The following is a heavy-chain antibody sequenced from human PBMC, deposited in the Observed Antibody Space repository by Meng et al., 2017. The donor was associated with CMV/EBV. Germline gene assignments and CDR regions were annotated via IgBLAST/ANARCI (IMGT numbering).Heavy chain of an antibody. CDR2: IYYSGST. J-gene: IGHJ3*02. D-gene: IGHD3-3*01. Sequence: SETLSLTCTVSGGSVSSGCYYWSWIRQPPGKGLEWMGYIYYSGSTNYNPSIRSRVTISVDTSKNQFSLKLSSVTAADTAVYYCASSVNSDFWSGDAFDIWGQGTMVTVSS. V-gene: IGHV4-61*01. CDR1: GGSVSSGCYY. CDR3: ASSVNSDFWSGDAFDI.